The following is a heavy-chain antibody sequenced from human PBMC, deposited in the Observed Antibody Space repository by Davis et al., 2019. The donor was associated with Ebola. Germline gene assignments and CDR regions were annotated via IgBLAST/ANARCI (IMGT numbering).Heavy chain of an antibody. CDR1: GFTFSDYY. CDR3: AKGLFYSDY. V-gene: IGHV3-11*04. Sequence: GESLKISCAASGFTFSDYYMNWIRQAPGKGLEWVSYISSSGRSIYFADSVKGRFTISRDNAKNSLYLQMNSLRAEDTAVYYCAKGLFYSDYWGQGTQVTVSS. CDR2: ISSSGRSI. D-gene: IGHD2-21*01. J-gene: IGHJ4*02.